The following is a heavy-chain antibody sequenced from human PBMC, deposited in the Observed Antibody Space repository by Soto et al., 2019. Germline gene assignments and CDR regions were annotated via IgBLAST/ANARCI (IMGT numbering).Heavy chain of an antibody. CDR3: ARGKPKTGIFDY. CDR1: GYTFTSYP. V-gene: IGHV1-69*13. CDR2: IIPIFGTA. J-gene: IGHJ4*02. Sequence: SVKLSCKASGYTFTSYPMHWLSHAPGQGLEWMGGIIPIFGTANYAQKFQGRVTITADESTSTAYMELSSLRSEDTAVYYCARGKPKTGIFDYWGQGTLVTVSS.